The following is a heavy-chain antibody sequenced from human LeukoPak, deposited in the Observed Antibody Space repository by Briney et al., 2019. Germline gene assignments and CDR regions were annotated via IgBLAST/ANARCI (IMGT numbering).Heavy chain of an antibody. CDR3: ARGPGLHVEDY. J-gene: IGHJ4*02. Sequence: ASVKVSCKASGYTFTGYYMHWVRQATGQGLEWMGIINPSGGSTSYAQKFQGRVTMTRDMSTSTVYMELSSLRSEDTAVYYCARGPGLHVEDYWGQGTLVTVSS. CDR2: INPSGGST. V-gene: IGHV1-46*01. D-gene: IGHD2-15*01. CDR1: GYTFTGYY.